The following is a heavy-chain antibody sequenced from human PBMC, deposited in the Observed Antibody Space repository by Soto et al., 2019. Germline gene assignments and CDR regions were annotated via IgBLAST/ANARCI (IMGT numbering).Heavy chain of an antibody. CDR1: GYCISSGYY. Sequence: ENLSLTAADSGYCISSGYYWGWIRQPPGKGLEWIGSIYRSGNNYYNPSLKSRVTISVDTSKKQFSLKLSSVTASDTAVYSCARAYYYEVAGLFDPWGPGTLVTVSS. V-gene: IGHV4-38-2*01. D-gene: IGHD3-22*01. J-gene: IGHJ5*02. CDR3: ARAYYYEVAGLFDP. CDR2: IYRSGNN.